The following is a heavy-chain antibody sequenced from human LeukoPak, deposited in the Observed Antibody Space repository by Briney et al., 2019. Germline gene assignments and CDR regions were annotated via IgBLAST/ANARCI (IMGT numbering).Heavy chain of an antibody. V-gene: IGHV3-74*01. J-gene: IGHJ4*02. CDR1: GFTFSSYW. D-gene: IGHD3-10*01. CDR2: INSDGSSK. Sequence: QPGGSLRLSCAVSGFTFSSYWMHWVRQAPGKGLVWVSRINSDGSSKTYADSVKGRFTVSRDNSKNTLYLQMNSLRAEDTAVYYCARSTMLRGVPDYWGQGTLVTVSS. CDR3: ARSTMLRGVPDY.